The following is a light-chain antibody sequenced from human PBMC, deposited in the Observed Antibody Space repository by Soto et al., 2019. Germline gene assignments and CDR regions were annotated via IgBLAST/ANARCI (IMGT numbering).Light chain of an antibody. V-gene: IGLV2-14*01. CDR2: DVT. CDR3: SSYTSISTYV. J-gene: IGLJ1*01. Sequence: SAPSQPPPLSGSPWQPNTHPRPRKHRDVGGYNFVSWYQQHPDKAPKLMIYDVTNRPSGVSNRFSGSKSGNTASLTISGLQAEDEADYYCSSYTSISTYVFGTGTKVTVL. CDR1: HRDVGGYNF.